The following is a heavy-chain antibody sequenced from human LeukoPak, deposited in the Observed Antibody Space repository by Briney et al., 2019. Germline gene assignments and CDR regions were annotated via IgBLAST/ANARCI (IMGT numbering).Heavy chain of an antibody. J-gene: IGHJ6*04. CDR2: ISGSGGST. D-gene: IGHD2-2*01. Sequence: PGGSLRLSCAASGFTFSSYAMSWVRQAPGKGLEWVSAISGSGGSTYYADSVKGRFTISRDNSKNTLYLQMNSLRAEDTAVYYCAKDLPTTKGYCSSTSCYQVDVWGKGTTVTVSS. CDR1: GFTFSSYA. CDR3: AKDLPTTKGYCSSTSCYQVDV. V-gene: IGHV3-23*01.